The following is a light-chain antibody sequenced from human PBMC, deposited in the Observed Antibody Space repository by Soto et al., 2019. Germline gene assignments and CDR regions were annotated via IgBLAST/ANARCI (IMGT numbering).Light chain of an antibody. CDR1: SRDVGGNNY. V-gene: IGLV2-8*01. J-gene: IGLJ1*01. CDR3: LSYAGSTNYV. Sequence: QSVLTQPPSASGSPGQSVSISCTGTSRDVGGNNYVSWYQQHPGKAPKLMIYEVSKRPSGVPDRFSGSKSGNTVSLTVSGLQAEDEADYFCLSYAGSTNYVFGTGTKVTVL. CDR2: EVS.